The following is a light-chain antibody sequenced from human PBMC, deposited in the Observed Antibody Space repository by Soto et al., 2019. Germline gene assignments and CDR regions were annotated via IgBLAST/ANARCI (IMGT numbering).Light chain of an antibody. Sequence: QSALTQPASVSGSPGQSITISCSGTSSDVGSSNLVSWYQQHPGKAPKLIIFEGDRRPSGVSGRFSGSKSGNTASLAISGLQAEDEADYYCCSCARSTTFSVFGPGTKLTVL. CDR2: EGD. CDR1: SSDVGSSNL. J-gene: IGLJ1*01. CDR3: CSCARSTTFSV. V-gene: IGLV2-23*01.